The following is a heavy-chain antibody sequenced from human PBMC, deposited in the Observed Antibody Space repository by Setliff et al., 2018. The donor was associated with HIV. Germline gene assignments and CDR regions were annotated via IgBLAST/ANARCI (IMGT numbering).Heavy chain of an antibody. CDR3: ARHPCVKDAFDI. CDR2: IYYSGST. V-gene: IGHV4-59*08. J-gene: IGHJ3*02. CDR1: GGSISSYY. Sequence: SETLSLTCSVSGGSISSYYWSWIRQPPGKGLEWIGYIYYSGSTNYNPSLKSRVTISVDTSKKQFSLKLISVTDADTAIYYCARHPCVKDAFDIWGQGTMVTVSS.